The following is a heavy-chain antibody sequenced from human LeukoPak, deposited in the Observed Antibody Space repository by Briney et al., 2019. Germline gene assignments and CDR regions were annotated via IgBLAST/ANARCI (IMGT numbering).Heavy chain of an antibody. CDR1: GGSISSSGYY. J-gene: IGHJ5*02. CDR2: IYYSGST. V-gene: IGHV4-39*01. D-gene: IGHD1-26*01. Sequence: SETLSLTCTVSGGSISSSGYYWGWIRQPPGQGLEWIASIYYSGSTYYNSSLKSRATISVDTSNNQLSLKLSSLTAADTAVYYCARHEYSGSYYGLSWFDPWGQGTLVTVSS. CDR3: ARHEYSGSYYGLSWFDP.